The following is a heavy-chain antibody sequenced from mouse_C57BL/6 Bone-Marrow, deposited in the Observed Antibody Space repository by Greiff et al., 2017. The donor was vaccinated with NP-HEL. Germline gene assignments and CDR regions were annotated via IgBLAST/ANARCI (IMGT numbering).Heavy chain of an antibody. CDR3: ARRDCYYAMDY. Sequence: QVQLQQSGAELARPGASVKLSCKASGYTFTSYGISWVKQRTGQGLEWIGEIYPRSGNTYYNEKFKGKATLTADKSSSTAYMELRSLTSEDSAVYFCARRDCYYAMDYWGQGTSVTVSS. J-gene: IGHJ4*01. CDR2: IYPRSGNT. V-gene: IGHV1-81*01. CDR1: GYTFTSYG.